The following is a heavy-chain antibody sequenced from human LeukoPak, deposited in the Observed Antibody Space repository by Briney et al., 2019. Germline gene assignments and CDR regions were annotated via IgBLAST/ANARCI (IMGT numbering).Heavy chain of an antibody. J-gene: IGHJ4*02. V-gene: IGHV1-8*01. CDR3: ARSSGIAADVRGY. CDR1: GYTFTSYD. D-gene: IGHD6-13*01. CDR2: MNPNSGNT. Sequence: ASVKVSCRASGYTFTSYDINWVRQATGQGLEWMGWMNPNSGNTGYAQKFQGRVTMTRNTSISTAYMELSSLRSADTAVYYCARSSGIAADVRGYWGQGTLVTVSS.